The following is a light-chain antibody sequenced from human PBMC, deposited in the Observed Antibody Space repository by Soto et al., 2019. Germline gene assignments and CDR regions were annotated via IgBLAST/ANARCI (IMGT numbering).Light chain of an antibody. V-gene: IGKV3-11*01. CDR1: QSVSSY. J-gene: IGKJ1*01. CDR3: QHRSTWPLT. Sequence: EIVLTQSPATLSLSIGERATLSCRASQSVSSYLAWYQQKPGQAPRLLIYDAFNRATGVPARFSGSGSGTDFTLTISSLEPEDFAVYYCQHRSTWPLTFGQGTTVEVK. CDR2: DAF.